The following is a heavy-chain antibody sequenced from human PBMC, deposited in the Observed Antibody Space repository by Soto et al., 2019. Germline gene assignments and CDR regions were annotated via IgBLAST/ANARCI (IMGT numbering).Heavy chain of an antibody. V-gene: IGHV4-61*08. D-gene: IGHD3-9*01. Sequence: SETLSLTCTVSGGSISSGGYYWSWIRQHPGKGLEWIGYIYYSGSTNYNPSLKSRVTISVDTSKNQFSLKLSSVTAADTAVYYCARQNTYYDILTGYSPDAFDIWGQGTMVTVSS. J-gene: IGHJ3*02. CDR1: GGSISSGGYY. CDR3: ARQNTYYDILTGYSPDAFDI. CDR2: IYYSGST.